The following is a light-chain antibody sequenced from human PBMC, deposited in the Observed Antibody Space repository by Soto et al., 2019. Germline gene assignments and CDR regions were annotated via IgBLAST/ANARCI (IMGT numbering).Light chain of an antibody. V-gene: IGKV3-20*01. CDR2: GAS. CDR3: QQYDSSLT. Sequence: DIVLTQSPASLSLPPGERATLSCRASQSVSSSFLAWYQQKPGQAPRLLIYGASRRDTGIADRFTGSGSGTDFTLTISRLEPEDFAVYYWQQYDSSLTFGLGTKVEIK. J-gene: IGKJ1*01. CDR1: QSVSSSF.